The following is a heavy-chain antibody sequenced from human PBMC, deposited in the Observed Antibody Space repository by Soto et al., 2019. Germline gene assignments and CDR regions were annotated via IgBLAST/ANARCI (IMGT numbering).Heavy chain of an antibody. J-gene: IGHJ4*02. CDR3: ARANYFESSGPLDY. Sequence: QVQLQESGPGLVKPSQTLSLTCTVSGGSLSSGAYYWSWIRQHPGKGLEWIGYIYYSGSTYYNPSLESRVTLSVATSTKQFSLKVSSVTPADTAVYYCARANYFESSGPLDYVGPGTLVTVSS. CDR1: GGSLSSGAYY. V-gene: IGHV4-31*03. D-gene: IGHD3-22*01. CDR2: IYYSGST.